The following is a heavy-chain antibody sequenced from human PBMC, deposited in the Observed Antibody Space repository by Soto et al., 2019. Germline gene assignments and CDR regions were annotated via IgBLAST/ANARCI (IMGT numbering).Heavy chain of an antibody. Sequence: GGSLTLSWAASGFSFSSYAMNWVRQAPGKGLEWVAVISYDGSNKYYADSVKGRFTISRDNSKNTLYLQMNSLRAEDTAVYYCARDASRYCSSTSCYAQTYFDYWGQGTLVTVSS. CDR2: ISYDGSNK. J-gene: IGHJ4*02. V-gene: IGHV3-30-3*01. CDR3: ARDASRYCSSTSCYAQTYFDY. D-gene: IGHD2-2*01. CDR1: GFSFSSYA.